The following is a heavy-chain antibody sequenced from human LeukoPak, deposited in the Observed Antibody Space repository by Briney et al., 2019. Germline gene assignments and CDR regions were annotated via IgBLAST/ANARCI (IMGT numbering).Heavy chain of an antibody. V-gene: IGHV1-8*03. D-gene: IGHD2-2*01. Sequence: ASVKVSCKASGYTFSNYDINWVRQATGQGLEWMGWMNPSSGSTAYVQKFQGRVTITSNPSISTAYMELSALRFEDTAVYYCARGRSAMRMDVWGKGTTVTVSS. CDR2: MNPSSGST. CDR3: ARGRSAMRMDV. CDR1: GYTFSNYD. J-gene: IGHJ6*04.